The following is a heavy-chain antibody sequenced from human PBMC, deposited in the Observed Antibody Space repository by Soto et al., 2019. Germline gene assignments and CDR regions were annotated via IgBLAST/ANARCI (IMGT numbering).Heavy chain of an antibody. CDR1: GYSFTSYW. Sequence: PGESLKISCKGSGYSFTSYWIGWVRQMPGKGLEWMGIIYPGDSDTRYSPSFQGQVTISADKSISTAYLQWSSLKASDTAMYYCARPETDCSSTSCLGYWGQGTLVTVYS. V-gene: IGHV5-51*01. D-gene: IGHD2-2*01. CDR3: ARPETDCSSTSCLGY. J-gene: IGHJ4*02. CDR2: IYPGDSDT.